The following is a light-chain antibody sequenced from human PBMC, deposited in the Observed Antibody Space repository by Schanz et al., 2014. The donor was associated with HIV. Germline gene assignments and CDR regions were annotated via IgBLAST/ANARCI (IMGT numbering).Light chain of an antibody. CDR3: QQWKT. V-gene: IGKV3-20*01. Sequence: EIVLTQSPGTLSLSPGERATLSCRASQTVSSHFLAWYQQKPGQAPRLLIYGSSSRATGIPDRFSGSGSGTDFTLTISRLEPEDFAVYYCQQWKTFGQGTKVEIK. J-gene: IGKJ1*01. CDR1: QTVSSHF. CDR2: GSS.